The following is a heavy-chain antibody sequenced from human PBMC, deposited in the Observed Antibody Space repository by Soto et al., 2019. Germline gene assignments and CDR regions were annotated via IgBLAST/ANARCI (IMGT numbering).Heavy chain of an antibody. J-gene: IGHJ6*02. CDR1: GFTFRKYE. CDR2: ISSSGSTI. CDR3: ARANWNDEGGGYYYYGMDV. D-gene: IGHD1-1*01. V-gene: IGHV3-48*03. Sequence: GALRLSFGASGFTFRKYEIDWGRQGPGKGLGWVSYISSSGSTIYYADSVKGRFTISRDNAKNSLYLQMNSLRAEDTAVYYCARANWNDEGGGYYYYGMDVWGQGTTVTVSS.